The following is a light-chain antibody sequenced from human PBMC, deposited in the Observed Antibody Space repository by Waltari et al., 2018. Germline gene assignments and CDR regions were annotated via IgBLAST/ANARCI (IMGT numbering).Light chain of an antibody. CDR3: SSYAGSSKGV. CDR1: SSDRGNYKR. Sequence: QSALTQPASVSGSPGQSITIPCTGTSSDRGNYKRVSWYQQHPGKAPKLMIYAVSKRPSGVSDRFSGSKSGDMASLTISGLQPEDEAEYFCSSYAGSSKGVFGGGTKVTVL. V-gene: IGLV2-23*02. J-gene: IGLJ2*01. CDR2: AVS.